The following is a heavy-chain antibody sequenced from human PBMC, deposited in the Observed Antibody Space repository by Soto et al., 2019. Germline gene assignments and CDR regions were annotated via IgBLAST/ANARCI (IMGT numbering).Heavy chain of an antibody. Sequence: PGESLKISCKGSGYSFTSYWISWVRQMPGKGLEWMGRIDPSDSYTNYSPSFQGHVTISADKSISTAYLQWSSLKAPDTAMYYCARHLLLVVGTYYYYYGMDVWGQGTTVTVSS. CDR3: ARHLLLVVGTYYYYYGMDV. V-gene: IGHV5-10-1*01. CDR2: IDPSDSYT. J-gene: IGHJ6*02. D-gene: IGHD2-15*01. CDR1: GYSFTSYW.